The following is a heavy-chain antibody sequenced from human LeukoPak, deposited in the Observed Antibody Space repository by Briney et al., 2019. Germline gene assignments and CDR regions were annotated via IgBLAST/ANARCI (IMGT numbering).Heavy chain of an antibody. CDR3: ARDLWIRSSGWTFDY. J-gene: IGHJ4*02. Sequence: SETLSLTCTVSGGSVSSGSYYWRWIRQPPGKGLERVGYIYYSGSTNYNPSLKSRVTISVDMSKNQFSLKLSSVTAADTAVYYCARDLWIRSSGWTFDYWGQGTLVTVSS. D-gene: IGHD6-19*01. CDR1: GGSVSSGSYY. V-gene: IGHV4-61*01. CDR2: IYYSGST.